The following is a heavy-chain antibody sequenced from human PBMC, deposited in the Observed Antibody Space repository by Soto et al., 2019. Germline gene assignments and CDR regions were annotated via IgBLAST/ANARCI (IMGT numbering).Heavy chain of an antibody. CDR3: ARVSGIAAADIDY. CDR1: GFTFSSYG. CDR2: IWYDGSNK. J-gene: IGHJ4*02. V-gene: IGHV3-33*01. Sequence: QVQLVESGGGVVQPGRSLRLSCAASGFTFSSYGMHWVRQAPGKGLEWVAVIWYDGSNKYYADSVKGRFTISRDNSKNTLYLQMNSLRAEDTAVYYCARVSGIAAADIDYWGQGTLVTVSS. D-gene: IGHD6-13*01.